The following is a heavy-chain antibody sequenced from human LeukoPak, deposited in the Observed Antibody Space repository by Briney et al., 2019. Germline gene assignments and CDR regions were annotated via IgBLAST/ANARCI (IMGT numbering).Heavy chain of an antibody. CDR2: IYYSGST. V-gene: IGHV4-59*08. J-gene: IGHJ4*02. CDR1: GGSISNKY. CDR3: ASSYSGSHDADY. D-gene: IGHD1-26*01. Sequence: SETLSLTCTVSGGSISNKYWSWISQPPGKGLEWIGYIYYSGSTNYNSSLKSRVTISLDTSMNQFSLRLRFVTAADTAVYCCASSYSGSHDADYWGQGTLVTVSS.